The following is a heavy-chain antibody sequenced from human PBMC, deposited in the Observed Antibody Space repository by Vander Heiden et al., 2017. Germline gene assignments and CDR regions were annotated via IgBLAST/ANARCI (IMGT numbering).Heavy chain of an antibody. D-gene: IGHD6-13*01. CDR1: GYTFNTYG. CDR2: ISGYNGNT. V-gene: IGHV1-18*04. J-gene: IGHJ6*02. CDR3: ARGGFNTWYTTSSYHHGMDV. Sequence: QVQLVQSGDEVKKPGASVKVSCKASGYTFNTYGIHWVRQAPGQGLQWVGWISGYNGNTEYTQQLQGRVTMTTDTSTSTAYMELRTLRSDDTGVYYCARGGFNTWYTTSSYHHGMDVWGQGTAVTVSS.